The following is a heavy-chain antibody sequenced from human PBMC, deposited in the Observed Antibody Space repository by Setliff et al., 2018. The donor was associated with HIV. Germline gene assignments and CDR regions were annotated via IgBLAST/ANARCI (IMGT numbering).Heavy chain of an antibody. Sequence: VKVSCKASGYTFTGYYMHWVRQAPGQGLEWMGWINPNSGGTNYAQKFQGRVTMTRDTSISTAYMELSRLRSDDTAVYYCARGFRFRGIAAAAAFDYWGPGTLVTVSS. CDR2: INPNSGGT. CDR1: GYTFTGYY. J-gene: IGHJ4*02. D-gene: IGHD6-13*01. CDR3: ARGFRFRGIAAAAAFDY. V-gene: IGHV1-2*02.